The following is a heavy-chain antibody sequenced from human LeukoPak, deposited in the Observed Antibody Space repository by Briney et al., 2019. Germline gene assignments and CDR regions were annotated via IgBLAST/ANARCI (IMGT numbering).Heavy chain of an antibody. J-gene: IGHJ2*01. CDR1: GFIFPNFG. D-gene: IGHD1-14*01. CDR3: TRAGTGYWYFDP. V-gene: IGHV3-23*01. CDR2: ISGSGGST. Sequence: PGGSLRLSCAASGFIFPNFGMSWVRQSPGRGLEWVSGISGSGGSTYYADSVKGRFTISRDNSKNTLYLQMDNLRVEDTAIYYCTRAGTGYWYFDPWGRGTLVTVSS.